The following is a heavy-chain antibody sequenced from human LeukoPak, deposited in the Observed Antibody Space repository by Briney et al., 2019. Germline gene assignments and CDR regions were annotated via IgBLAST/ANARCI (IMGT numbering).Heavy chain of an antibody. V-gene: IGHV3-9*01. D-gene: IGHD3-10*01. Sequence: GGSLRLSCTASGFTFDDYAMHWVRQAPGKGLEWVSGISWNSGSIGCADSVKGRFTISRDNAKNSLYLQMNSLRAEDTALYYCATLPVYGSGDYWGQGTLVTVSS. J-gene: IGHJ4*02. CDR3: ATLPVYGSGDY. CDR2: ISWNSGSI. CDR1: GFTFDDYA.